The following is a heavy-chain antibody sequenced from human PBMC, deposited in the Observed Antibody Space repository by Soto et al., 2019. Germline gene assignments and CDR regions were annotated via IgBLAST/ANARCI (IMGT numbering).Heavy chain of an antibody. Sequence: QVQLVQSGAEVKKPGSSVKVSCKASGGTFSSYAISWVRQAPGQGLEWMGGIIPIFGTANCAQKFQGRVTITADEATSTAYMELSSLRSEDTAVYYCASHGITGTWVYYYGMDVWGQGTTVTVSS. D-gene: IGHD1-7*01. CDR2: IIPIFGTA. CDR1: GGTFSSYA. V-gene: IGHV1-69*12. CDR3: ASHGITGTWVYYYGMDV. J-gene: IGHJ6*02.